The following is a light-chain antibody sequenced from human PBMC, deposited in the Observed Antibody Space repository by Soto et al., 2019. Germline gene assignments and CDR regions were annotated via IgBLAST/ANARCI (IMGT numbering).Light chain of an antibody. CDR3: QQSYSSPGT. Sequence: IQMTQSPSSLSASVGDRVTITCRASQTIDNDLNWYQHIPGRAPKLLIYGAASLQSGVPTRFSGSGGGTYFPLTISSLQHEDFATYYCQQSYSSPGTFGRGTRVE. CDR2: GAA. V-gene: IGKV1-39*01. J-gene: IGKJ1*01. CDR1: QTIDND.